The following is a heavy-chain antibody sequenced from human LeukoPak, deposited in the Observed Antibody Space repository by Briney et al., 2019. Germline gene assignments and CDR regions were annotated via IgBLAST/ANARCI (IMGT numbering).Heavy chain of an antibody. J-gene: IGHJ4*02. D-gene: IGHD6-19*01. CDR1: GGSLSSYY. CDR2: IYYSGST. CDR3: ARHRYSSGWYFDY. V-gene: IGHV4-59*08. Sequence: SETLSLTCTVSGGSLSSYYWNWIRQPPGKGLEWIGYIYYSGSTNYNPSLKSRVTISVDTSKNQFSLKLSSVTAADTAVYYCARHRYSSGWYFDYWGQGTLVTVSS.